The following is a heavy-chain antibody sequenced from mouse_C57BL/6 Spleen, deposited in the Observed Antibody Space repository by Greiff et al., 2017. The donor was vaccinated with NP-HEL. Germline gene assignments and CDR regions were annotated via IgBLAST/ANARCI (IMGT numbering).Heavy chain of an antibody. J-gene: IGHJ1*03. CDR2: IYPGDGDT. D-gene: IGHD1-1*01. Sequence: VKLQESGPELVKPGASVKISCKASGYAFSSSWMNWVKQRPGKGLEWIGRIYPGDGDTNYNGKFKGKATLTADKSSSTAYMQLSSLTSEDSAVYFCARYNYGSSYEGYFDVWGTGTTVTVSS. V-gene: IGHV1-82*01. CDR3: ARYNYGSSYEGYFDV. CDR1: GYAFSSSW.